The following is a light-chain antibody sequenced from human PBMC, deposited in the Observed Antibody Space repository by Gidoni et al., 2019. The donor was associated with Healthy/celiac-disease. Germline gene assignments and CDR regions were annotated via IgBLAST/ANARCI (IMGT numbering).Light chain of an antibody. CDR3: QQYYSTPLT. CDR2: WAS. CDR1: QSVLYNSNNKNF. Sequence: DIMITQSPDSLAGSLGERGTINCKSSQSVLYNSNNKNFLAWYQQKPGQPPKLLIYWASTRESGVPDRFSGSGSGTDFTLTISSLQAEDVAVYYCQQYYSTPLTFGGGTKVEIK. J-gene: IGKJ4*01. V-gene: IGKV4-1*01.